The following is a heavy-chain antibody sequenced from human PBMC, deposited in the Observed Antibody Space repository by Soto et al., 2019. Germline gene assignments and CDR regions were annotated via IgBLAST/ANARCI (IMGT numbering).Heavy chain of an antibody. J-gene: IGHJ3*02. Sequence: QVQLVQSGAEVKKPGASVKVSCKASGYTFTSYYMHWVRQAPGQGLEWMGIINPSGGSTSYAQKFQGRVPMTRDTSTSTVYMELSRLRSEDTAVYYCARGTSGYDWGHDAFDIWGQGTMVTVSS. D-gene: IGHD5-12*01. V-gene: IGHV1-46*03. CDR2: INPSGGST. CDR1: GYTFTSYY. CDR3: ARGTSGYDWGHDAFDI.